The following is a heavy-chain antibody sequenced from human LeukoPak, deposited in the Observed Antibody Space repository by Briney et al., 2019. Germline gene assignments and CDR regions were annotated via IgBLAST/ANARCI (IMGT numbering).Heavy chain of an antibody. D-gene: IGHD4-17*01. V-gene: IGHV3-23*01. Sequence: PGASLRLSCAASGFTFSSYAMSWVRQAPGKGLEWVSAISGSGGSTYYADSVKGRFTISRDNSKNTLYLQMNSLRAEDTAVYYCARASALGTVTPYYGMDVWGQGTTVTVSS. CDR3: ARASALGTVTPYYGMDV. J-gene: IGHJ6*02. CDR2: ISGSGGST. CDR1: GFTFSSYA.